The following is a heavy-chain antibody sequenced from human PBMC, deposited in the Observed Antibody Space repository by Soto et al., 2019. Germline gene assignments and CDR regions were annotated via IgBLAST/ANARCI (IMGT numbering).Heavy chain of an antibody. CDR3: ARDRLANGFDP. V-gene: IGHV4-59*01. CDR1: GRSISSYY. D-gene: IGHD3-9*01. CDR2: IYYSGST. Sequence: SETLSLTCTVSGRSISSYYWNWIRQPPGKGLELFGYIYYSGSTKYNPSLKSRVTISVDTSETQFSLKLSSVTAADTAVYYCARDRLANGFDPWGQGTLVTVSS. J-gene: IGHJ5*02.